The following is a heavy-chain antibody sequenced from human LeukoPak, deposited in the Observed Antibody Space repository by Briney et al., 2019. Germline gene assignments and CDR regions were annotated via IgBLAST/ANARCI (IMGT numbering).Heavy chain of an antibody. Sequence: GGSLRLSCAASGFTFNNYAMSWVRQAPGKRLEWVSAISGSGGGGGTYHADSVKGRFTISRDNSKSTLYLQMKSLRAEDTAVYYCAKGLNYYSYVMDVWGQGTTVTVSS. V-gene: IGHV3-23*01. CDR3: AKGLNYYSYVMDV. J-gene: IGHJ6*02. CDR2: ISGSGGGGGT. CDR1: GFTFNNYA.